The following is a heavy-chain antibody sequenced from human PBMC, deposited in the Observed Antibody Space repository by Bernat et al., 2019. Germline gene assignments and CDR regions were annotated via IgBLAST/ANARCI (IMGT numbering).Heavy chain of an antibody. J-gene: IGHJ3*02. D-gene: IGHD1-1*01. CDR1: GFTFSSYG. Sequence: VQLVESGGGVVQPGRSLRLSCAASGFTFSSYGMHWVRQAPGKGLEWVANIKQDGSEKYYVDSVKGRFTISRDNAKNSLYLQMNSLRAEDTAVYYCARDQELANDAFDIWGQGTMVTVSS. CDR3: ARDQELANDAFDI. CDR2: IKQDGSEK. V-gene: IGHV3-7*03.